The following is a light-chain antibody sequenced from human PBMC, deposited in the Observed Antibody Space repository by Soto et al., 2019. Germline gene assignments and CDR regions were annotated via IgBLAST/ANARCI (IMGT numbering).Light chain of an antibody. CDR1: HNIDPY. CDR3: QQTYSLPPDIT. V-gene: IGKV1-39*01. Sequence: IQMTQSPSSLSASVGDRVTITCRASHNIDPYLNWYQQKPGKAPILLIYAASSLQSGVPSRFSGSGSGTDFTLTISSLQPEDVATYYCQQTYSLPPDITFGQGTRLDIK. CDR2: AAS. J-gene: IGKJ5*01.